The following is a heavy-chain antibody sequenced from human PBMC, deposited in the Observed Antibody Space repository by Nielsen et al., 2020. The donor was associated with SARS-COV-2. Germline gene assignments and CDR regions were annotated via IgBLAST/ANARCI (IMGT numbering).Heavy chain of an antibody. Sequence: WVRQAPGQGLERMGRIIPILGIASYAQKFQGRVTITADKSTSTAYMELSSLRSEDTAVYYCARDPSSFYDILTGSRNYYGMDVWDQGTTVTVSS. V-gene: IGHV1-69*04. CDR2: IIPILGIA. J-gene: IGHJ6*02. D-gene: IGHD3-9*01. CDR3: ARDPSSFYDILTGSRNYYGMDV.